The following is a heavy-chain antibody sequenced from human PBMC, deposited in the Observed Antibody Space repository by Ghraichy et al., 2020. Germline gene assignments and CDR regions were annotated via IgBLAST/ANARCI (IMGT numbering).Heavy chain of an antibody. J-gene: IGHJ4*02. D-gene: IGHD5-12*01. CDR3: AKEYRGYTGYDN. CDR1: GFTFSSYT. V-gene: IGHV3-21*06. Sequence: GGSLRLSCIASGFTFSSYTMAWVRQTPGKGLEWVSSIGGTNGYSFYADSVRGRFTISRDNAENSLSLEMHSLRADDSALYYCAKEYRGYTGYDNWGPGTLVTVSS. CDR2: IGGTNGYS.